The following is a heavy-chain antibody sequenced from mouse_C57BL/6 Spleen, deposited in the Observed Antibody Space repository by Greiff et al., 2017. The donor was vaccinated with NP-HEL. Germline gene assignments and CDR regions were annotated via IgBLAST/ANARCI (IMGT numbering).Heavy chain of an antibody. CDR2: IDPDNGDT. D-gene: IGHD1-1*01. J-gene: IGHJ2*01. V-gene: IGHV14-4*01. CDR1: GFNIKDDY. CDR3: TTDYYGSSYGGVDY. Sequence: EVQLQQSGAELVRPGASVKLSCTASGFNIKDDYMHWVKQRPEQGLEWIGWIDPDNGDTEYASKFQGKATITADTSSNTAYLQLSSLTSEDTAVYYCTTDYYGSSYGGVDYWGQGTTLTVSS.